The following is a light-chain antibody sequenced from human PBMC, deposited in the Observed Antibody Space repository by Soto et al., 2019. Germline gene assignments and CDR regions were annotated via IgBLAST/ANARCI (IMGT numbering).Light chain of an antibody. J-gene: IGKJ2*01. CDR2: DAS. V-gene: IGKV3-11*01. CDR1: QSVSTY. CDR3: QQRTNWPPMYT. Sequence: EIVLTQSPATLSLSPGERATLSCRASQSVSTYLAWYQQKPGQAPRLLIYDASNRATGISARFSGSGSGTDFTLTISRLEPEDFALSYCQQRTNWPPMYTFGQGTKLEIK.